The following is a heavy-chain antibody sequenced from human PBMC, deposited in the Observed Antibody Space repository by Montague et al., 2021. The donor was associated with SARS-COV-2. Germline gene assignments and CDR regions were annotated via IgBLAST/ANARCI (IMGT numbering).Heavy chain of an antibody. V-gene: IGHV5-51*01. CDR2: IYVGDSDA. Sequence: QPGAEVKKPGESLQISCKASGYNFRSYWIGWVRQMPGKGLEWMGRIYVGDSDARYSPSFQGQVTISADTSISTAYLLWANLKASDTAMYYCTRLSYSTSSYTNYFDPWGQGTLVTVSS. D-gene: IGHD6-6*01. CDR1: GYNFRSYW. CDR3: TRLSYSTSSYTNYFDP. J-gene: IGHJ5*02.